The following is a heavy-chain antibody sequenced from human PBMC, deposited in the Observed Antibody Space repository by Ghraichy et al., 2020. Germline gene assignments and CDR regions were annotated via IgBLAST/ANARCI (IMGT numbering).Heavy chain of an antibody. Sequence: SETLSLTCTVSGGSISNNYWGWIRQPAGKGLEWIGHIYSSGSTNYNPSLKSRVTMSVDTSKNQFSLKLSSVTAADTAVYYCARRGDYFDYWGQGALVTVSS. CDR3: ARRGDYFDY. CDR1: GGSISNNY. D-gene: IGHD3-16*01. J-gene: IGHJ4*02. V-gene: IGHV4-4*07. CDR2: IYSSGST.